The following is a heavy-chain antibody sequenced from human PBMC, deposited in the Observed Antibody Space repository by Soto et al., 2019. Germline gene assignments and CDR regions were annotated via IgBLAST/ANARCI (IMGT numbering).Heavy chain of an antibody. V-gene: IGHV4-59*01. CDR1: GGSISSYY. CDR2: IYSSGST. J-gene: IGHJ6*02. D-gene: IGHD3-3*01. Sequence: QVQLQESGPGLVKPSETLSLTCTVSGGSISSYYWSWIRQPPGKGLAWIGYIYSSGSTNYHPSLTSPVTISVDTSKNPFSLKRSSVTAADTAVYYCASTRYDFWSGYYYYYGMDVWGQGTTVTVSS. CDR3: ASTRYDFWSGYYYYYGMDV.